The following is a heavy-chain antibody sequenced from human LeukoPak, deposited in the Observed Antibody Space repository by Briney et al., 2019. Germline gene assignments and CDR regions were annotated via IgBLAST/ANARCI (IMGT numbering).Heavy chain of an antibody. CDR2: INPNSGGT. CDR1: GGTFSSYA. V-gene: IGHV1-2*02. CDR3: ARAPHYYDSSGYNPYYYYYYMDV. J-gene: IGHJ6*03. D-gene: IGHD3-22*01. Sequence: ASVKVSCKASGGTFSSYAISWVRQAPGQGLEWMGWINPNSGGTNYAQKFQGRVTMTRDTSISTAYMELSRLRSDDTAVYYCARAPHYYDSSGYNPYYYYYYMDVWGKGTTVTVSS.